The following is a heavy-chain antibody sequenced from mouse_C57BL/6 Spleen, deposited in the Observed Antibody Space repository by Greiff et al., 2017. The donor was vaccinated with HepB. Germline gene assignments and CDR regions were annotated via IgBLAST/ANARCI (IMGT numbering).Heavy chain of an antibody. Sequence: EVHLVESGGGLVKPGGSLKLSCAASGFTFSDYGMHWVRQAPEKGLEWVAYISSGSSTIYYADTVKGRFTISRDNAKNTLFLQMTSLRSEDTAMYYCARDDERTWFAYWGQGTLVTVSA. V-gene: IGHV5-17*01. CDR1: GFTFSDYG. CDR2: ISSGSSTI. CDR3: ARDDERTWFAY. J-gene: IGHJ3*01. D-gene: IGHD2-12*01.